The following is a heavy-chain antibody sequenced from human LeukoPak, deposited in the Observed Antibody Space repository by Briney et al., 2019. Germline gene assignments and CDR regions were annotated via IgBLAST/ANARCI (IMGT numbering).Heavy chain of an antibody. J-gene: IGHJ4*02. V-gene: IGHV1-8*01. CDR2: MNPNSGNT. Sequence: VASVKVSCKASGYTFTSYDINWVRQAAGQGLEWMGWMNPNSGNTGYAQKFQGRVTMTRNTSISTAYMEPSSLRSEDTAVYYCARGGHIVVVPAAIQIDAYYFDYWGQGTLVTVSS. CDR3: ARGGHIVVVPAAIQIDAYYFDY. D-gene: IGHD2-2*02. CDR1: GYTFTSYD.